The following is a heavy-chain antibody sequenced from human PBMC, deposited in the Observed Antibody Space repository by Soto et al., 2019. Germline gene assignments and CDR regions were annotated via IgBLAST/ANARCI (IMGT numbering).Heavy chain of an antibody. D-gene: IGHD6-6*01. Sequence: SGPTLVNPTETLTLTCTVSGFSLSNARMGVSWIRQPPGKALEWLAHIFSNDEKSYSTSLKSRLTISKDTSKSQVVLTMTNMDPVDTATYYCARIILGRLWSIAALLHYYSYTAFWGKGTTVTVSS. CDR3: ARIILGRLWSIAALLHYYSYTAF. V-gene: IGHV2-26*01. J-gene: IGHJ6*03. CDR2: IFSNDEK. CDR1: GFSLSNARMG.